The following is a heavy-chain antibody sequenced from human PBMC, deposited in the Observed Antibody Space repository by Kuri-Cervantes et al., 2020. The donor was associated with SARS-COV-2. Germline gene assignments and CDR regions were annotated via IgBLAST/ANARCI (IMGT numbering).Heavy chain of an antibody. J-gene: IGHJ4*02. D-gene: IGHD6-13*01. V-gene: IGHV4-31*03. CDR2: NYYSGST. Sequence: SETLSLTCTVSGGSISSGGYYWSWNRQHQGKGLEWIGYNYYSGSTNYNPSLTSRVTISVDTSKTQFSLKLSSVSAADTAVYFCARVSIPRSGIAAAGTNFDYWGQGTLVTVSS. CDR3: ARVSIPRSGIAAAGTNFDY. CDR1: GGSISSGGYY.